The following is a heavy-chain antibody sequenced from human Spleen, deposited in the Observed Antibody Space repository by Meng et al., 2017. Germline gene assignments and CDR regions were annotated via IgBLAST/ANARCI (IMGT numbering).Heavy chain of an antibody. D-gene: IGHD2-2*01. CDR1: GFTFSSYA. CDR2: ISGSGGST. CDR3: AKMGLYCSSTSCPTWFDP. Sequence: LSLTCAASGFTFSSYAMSWVRQAPGKGLEWVSAISGSGGSTYYADSVKGRFTISRDNSKNTLYLQMNSLRAEDTAVYYCAKMGLYCSSTSCPTWFDPWGQGTLVTVSS. J-gene: IGHJ5*02. V-gene: IGHV3-23*01.